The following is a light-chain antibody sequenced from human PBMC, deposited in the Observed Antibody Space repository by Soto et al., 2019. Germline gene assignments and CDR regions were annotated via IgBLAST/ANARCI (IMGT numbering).Light chain of an antibody. CDR2: SNN. Sequence: PTSPPSASATPAQPVTISFFGSNPNLGSNTVNWYQQLPGTAPNLLIYSNNQRPSGVPDRFSGSKSGTSASLAISGLQSEDEADDYCAAWDDSLNGYVFGTGTKVTVL. J-gene: IGLJ1*01. CDR3: AAWDDSLNGYV. CDR1: NPNLGSNT. V-gene: IGLV1-44*01.